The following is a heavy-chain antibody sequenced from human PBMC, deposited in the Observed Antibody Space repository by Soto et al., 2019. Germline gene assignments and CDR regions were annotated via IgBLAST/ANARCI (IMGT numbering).Heavy chain of an antibody. CDR2: IYSGGST. J-gene: IGHJ6*02. CDR3: AREVGATRHPPYYYYYGMDV. Sequence: GGSLRLSCAASGFTVSSNYMSRVRQAPGKGLEWVSVIYSGGSTYYADSVKGRFTISRDNSKNTLYLQMNSLRAEDTAVYYCAREVGATRHPPYYYYYGMDVWGQGTTVTVSS. D-gene: IGHD1-26*01. CDR1: GFTVSSNY. V-gene: IGHV3-66*01.